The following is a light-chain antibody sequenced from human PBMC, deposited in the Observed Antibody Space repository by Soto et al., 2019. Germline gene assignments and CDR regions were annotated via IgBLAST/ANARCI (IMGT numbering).Light chain of an antibody. J-gene: IGKJ5*01. CDR1: QGIRND. CDR2: AAS. Sequence: IQMTQSPSSLSASVGDRVNRTCRASQGIRNDLGWYQQKPGKAPNLLVYAASSLQSGVPSRFTGSGSGTDFTLTISSLQPEDFATYFCQQSYTTPITFGQGTRLEIK. V-gene: IGKV1-39*01. CDR3: QQSYTTPIT.